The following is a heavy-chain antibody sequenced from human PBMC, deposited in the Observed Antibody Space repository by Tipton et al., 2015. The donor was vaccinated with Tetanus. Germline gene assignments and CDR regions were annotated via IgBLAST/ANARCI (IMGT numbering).Heavy chain of an antibody. CDR1: GYRFSSYW. CDR3: AKGDPGNFDS. D-gene: IGHD3-9*01. J-gene: IGHJ4*02. CDR2: IYPGDSDT. Sequence: QLVQSGPEVKEAGESLRISCKASGYRFSSYWIAWVRQMRGKGLEWVGLIYPGDSDTKISPSFRGQVTFSVDKSITTAYLQWSSLKASDTAIYYCAKGDPGNFDSWGQGTQVIVSS. V-gene: IGHV5-51*01.